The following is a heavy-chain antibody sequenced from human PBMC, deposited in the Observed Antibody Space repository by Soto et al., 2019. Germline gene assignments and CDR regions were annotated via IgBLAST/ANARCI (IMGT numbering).Heavy chain of an antibody. J-gene: IGHJ6*02. CDR2: ISYDGSNK. Sequence: QVQLVESGGGVVQPGRSLRLSCAASGFTFSSYGMHWVRQAPGKGLEWVAVISYDGSNKYYADSVKGRFTISRDNSKNTLYLQMNRLRAEDTAVYYCAKDMGTGPGTYYYYYGMDVWGQGTTVTVSS. D-gene: IGHD7-27*01. CDR3: AKDMGTGPGTYYYYYGMDV. V-gene: IGHV3-30*18. CDR1: GFTFSSYG.